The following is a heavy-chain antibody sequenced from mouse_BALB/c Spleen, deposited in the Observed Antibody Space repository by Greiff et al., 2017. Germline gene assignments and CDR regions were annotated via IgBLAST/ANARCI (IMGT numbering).Heavy chain of an antibody. J-gene: IGHJ4*01. CDR3: ARMSSVVATGEAMDY. CDR2: INPSTGYT. D-gene: IGHD1-1*01. Sequence: VKLVESGAELAKPGASVKMSCKASGYTFTSYWMHWVKQRPGQGLEWIGYINPSTGYTEYNQKFKDKATLTADKSSSTAYMQLSSLTSEDSAVYYCARMSSVVATGEAMDYWGQGTSGTVSS. V-gene: IGHV1-7*01. CDR1: GYTFTSYW.